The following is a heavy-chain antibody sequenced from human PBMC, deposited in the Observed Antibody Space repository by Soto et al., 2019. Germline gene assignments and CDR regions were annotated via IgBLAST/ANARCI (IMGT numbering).Heavy chain of an antibody. CDR2: IHSGGST. D-gene: IGHD3-10*01. V-gene: IGHV3-66*01. J-gene: IGHJ4*02. CDR3: ARGPAPDRGH. Sequence: EVQLVESGGGLVQPGGSLRLSCAASGFTVSSNFMTWVRQAPGKGLEWVSVIHSGGSTYYADYLKGRFIISRNNSKNTLYLQRNSQRAEDTAVYYCARGPAPDRGHWGQGTLVTVSS. CDR1: GFTVSSNF.